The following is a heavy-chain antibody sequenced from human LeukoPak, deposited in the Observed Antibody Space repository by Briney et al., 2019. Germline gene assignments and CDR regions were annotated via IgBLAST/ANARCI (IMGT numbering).Heavy chain of an antibody. CDR2: IDATGSS. CDR1: GGSISSYY. Sequence: SETLSLTCTVSGGSISSYYWSWIRQPAGKGLEWIGRIDATGSSIYNPSLRSRVTMSLDTSKNQFSLNLSSVTAADTAVYYCATGPTWLDPWGQGTLVTVSP. J-gene: IGHJ5*02. CDR3: ATGPTWLDP. V-gene: IGHV4-4*07.